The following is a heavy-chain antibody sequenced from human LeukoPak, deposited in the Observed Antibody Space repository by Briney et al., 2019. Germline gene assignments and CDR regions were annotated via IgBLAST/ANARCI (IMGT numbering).Heavy chain of an antibody. CDR3: ARDAVEYYDSSGYAPLIEAFDI. V-gene: IGHV6-1*01. D-gene: IGHD3-22*01. Sequence: SQTLSLTCAISGDSVSSNSAAWNWIRQSPSRGLEWLGRTYYRSKWYNDYAVSVKSRITINPDTSKNQFSLQLNSVTPEDTAVYHCARDAVEYYDSSGYAPLIEAFDIWGQGTMVTVSS. CDR1: GDSVSSNSAA. J-gene: IGHJ3*02. CDR2: TYYRSKWYN.